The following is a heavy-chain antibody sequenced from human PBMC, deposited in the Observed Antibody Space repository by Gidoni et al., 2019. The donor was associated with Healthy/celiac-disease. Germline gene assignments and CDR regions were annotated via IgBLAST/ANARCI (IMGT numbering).Heavy chain of an antibody. D-gene: IGHD6-19*01. J-gene: IGHJ4*02. CDR2: ISYDGSNK. Sequence: QVQLVESGGGVVQPGRSLRLSCAASGFNFTSYGMHWVRQAPGKGMECVAVISYDGSNKYYADSVKCRFTISRDNSKNTLYLQMNSLRAEDTAVYYCAKEVQWLASLYYFDYWGQGTLVTVSS. CDR3: AKEVQWLASLYYFDY. V-gene: IGHV3-30*18. CDR1: GFNFTSYG.